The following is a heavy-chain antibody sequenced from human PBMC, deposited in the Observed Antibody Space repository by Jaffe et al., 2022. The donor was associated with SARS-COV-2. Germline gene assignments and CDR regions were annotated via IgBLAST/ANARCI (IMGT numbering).Heavy chain of an antibody. CDR3: AKVGDYYDSSGYYYSAGMSSEYFQH. V-gene: IGHV3-30*18. CDR1: GFTFSSYG. D-gene: IGHD3-22*01. CDR2: ISYDGSNK. Sequence: QVQLVESGGGVVQPGRSLRLSCAASGFTFSSYGMHWVRQAPGKGLEWVAVISYDGSNKYYADSVKGRFTISRDNSKNTLYLQMNSLRAEDTAVYYCAKVGDYYDSSGYYYSAGMSSEYFQHWGQGTLVTVSS. J-gene: IGHJ1*01.